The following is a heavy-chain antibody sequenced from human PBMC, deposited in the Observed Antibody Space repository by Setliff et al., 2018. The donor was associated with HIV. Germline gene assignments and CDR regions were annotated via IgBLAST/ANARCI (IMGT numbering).Heavy chain of an antibody. CDR1: GYTFTGHY. Sequence: GASVKVSCKSSGYTFTGHYIHWVRQAPGQGLEWMGWINPNTGGTNYAQKFQGRATMTRDTSISTAYMELRRLRSDDTAMYYCARDQTPLDAFDIWGQGTMVTVSS. D-gene: IGHD2-15*01. CDR3: ARDQTPLDAFDI. J-gene: IGHJ3*02. CDR2: INPNTGGT. V-gene: IGHV1-2*02.